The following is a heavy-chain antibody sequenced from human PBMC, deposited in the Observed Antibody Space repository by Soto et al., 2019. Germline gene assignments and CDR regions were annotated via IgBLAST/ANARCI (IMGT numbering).Heavy chain of an antibody. CDR1: GFSLHTSGVG. D-gene: IGHD1-26*01. J-gene: IGHJ4*02. V-gene: IGHV2-5*02. CDR3: AYRALYSGSYWDGGYFDS. CDR2: IYWDDGK. Sequence: QITLRESGPTRVRPTQTLSLTCSFSGFSLHTSGVGVGWIRQPPGKALEWLAIIYWDDGKRYSPSLKSRLSITKDTSENQVVLTMTNMDPVDTATYYCAYRALYSGSYWDGGYFDSWGQGTLITVSS.